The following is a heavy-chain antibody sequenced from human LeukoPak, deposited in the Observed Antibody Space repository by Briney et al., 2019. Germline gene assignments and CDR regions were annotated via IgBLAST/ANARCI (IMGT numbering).Heavy chain of an antibody. CDR1: GFSVNNNY. Sequence: GGSLRLSCAASGFSVNNNYGDWVRQAPGKGLEWVSSMDNFANKYYADSVQGRFTISRDSSRNTVFLQMNSLTVEDTAAYYCAGGSYYGSGSRPGYLGHWGLGTLVTVSS. V-gene: IGHV3-53*01. J-gene: IGHJ4*02. D-gene: IGHD3-10*01. CDR2: MDNFANK. CDR3: AGGSYYGSGSRPGYLGH.